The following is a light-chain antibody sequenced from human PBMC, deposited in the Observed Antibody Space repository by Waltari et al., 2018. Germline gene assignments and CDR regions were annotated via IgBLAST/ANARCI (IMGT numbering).Light chain of an antibody. CDR3: SSYAGGGTPRV. CDR2: EGS. J-gene: IGLJ2*01. V-gene: IGLV2-23*01. Sequence: QSALIQPASVSGSPGQSITMSCTETSSDVGPYILVSCYQQHPGKAPKLMIYEGSKRPSGVSYRFSGSKSGNTASLTISGLQAEDEADYYCSSYAGGGTPRVFGGGTKLTVL. CDR1: SSDVGPYIL.